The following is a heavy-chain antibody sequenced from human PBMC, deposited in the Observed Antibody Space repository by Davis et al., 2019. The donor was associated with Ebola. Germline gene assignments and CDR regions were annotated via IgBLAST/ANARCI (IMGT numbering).Heavy chain of an antibody. CDR3: ARGRGWLQPNWFDP. CDR2: INHSGST. Sequence: LTLSCPLYGGFFSGYYCSWIRQPPGKGLEWNGEINHSGSTNYNPSLKSRVTISVDTSKNQFSLKLSSVTAADTAVYYCARGRGWLQPNWFDPWGQGTLVTVSS. V-gene: IGHV4-34*01. D-gene: IGHD5-24*01. CDR1: GGFFSGYY. J-gene: IGHJ5*02.